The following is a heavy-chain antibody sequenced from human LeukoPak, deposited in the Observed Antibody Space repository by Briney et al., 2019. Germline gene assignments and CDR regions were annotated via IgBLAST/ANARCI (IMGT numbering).Heavy chain of an antibody. CDR1: GFMFSSYA. Sequence: GGSVRLSCAASGFMFSSYAMTWVRQAPGKGLEWVSSISGSGEFTDYADSAKGRFTISRDNPENTVYLQMSSLRVDDTATYFCAKVGYGDLDHWGQGVLVPVSS. CDR3: AKVGYGDLDH. D-gene: IGHD4-17*01. J-gene: IGHJ4*02. CDR2: ISGSGEFT. V-gene: IGHV3-23*01.